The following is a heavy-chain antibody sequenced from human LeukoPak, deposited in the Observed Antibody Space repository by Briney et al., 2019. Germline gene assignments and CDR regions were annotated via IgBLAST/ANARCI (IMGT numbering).Heavy chain of an antibody. CDR2: MNHSGST. J-gene: IGHJ4*02. CDR1: GGSFSGYF. Sequence: SETLSLTCAVYGGSFSGYFWSWIRQSPGKGLEWIGEMNHSGSTNYNPSLKSRVTISVATSKNQFSLKLSSVTAADTAVYYCARGRGTYYSYWGQGTLVTVSS. V-gene: IGHV4-34*01. D-gene: IGHD1-26*01. CDR3: ARGRGTYYSY.